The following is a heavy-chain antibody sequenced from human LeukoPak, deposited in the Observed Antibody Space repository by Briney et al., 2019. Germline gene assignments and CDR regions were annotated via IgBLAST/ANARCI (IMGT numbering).Heavy chain of an antibody. CDR1: GYTFTGYY. J-gene: IGHJ3*02. CDR2: INPNSGGT. D-gene: IGHD3-22*01. CDR3: ARGATTYYYDSSGGIDI. V-gene: IGHV1-2*02. Sequence: ASVKVSCKASGYTFTGYYMHWVRQAPGQGLEWMGWINPNSGGTNYAQKFQGRVTMTRDTSISTAYMELSRLRSDDTAVYYCARGATTYYYDSSGGIDIWGQGTMVTVSS.